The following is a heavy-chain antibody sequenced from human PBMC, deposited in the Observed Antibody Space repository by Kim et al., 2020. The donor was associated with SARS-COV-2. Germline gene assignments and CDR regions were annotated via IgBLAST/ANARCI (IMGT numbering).Heavy chain of an antibody. J-gene: IGHJ4*02. V-gene: IGHV1-18*04. CDR1: GYTFTSYG. CDR3: ARGPRSMAAAGTGTFDY. D-gene: IGHD6-13*01. Sequence: ASVKVSCKASGYTFTSYGISWVRQAPGQGLEWMGWISAYNGNTNYAQKLQGRVTMTTDTSTSTAYMELRSLRSDDTAVYYCARGPRSMAAAGTGTFDYWGQGTLVTVSS. CDR2: ISAYNGNT.